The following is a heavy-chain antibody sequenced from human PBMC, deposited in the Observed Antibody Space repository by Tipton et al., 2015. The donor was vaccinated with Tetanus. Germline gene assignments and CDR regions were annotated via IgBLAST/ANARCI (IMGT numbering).Heavy chain of an antibody. V-gene: IGHV4-61*01. CDR1: GISIGSANHY. CDR3: ARDPWLDY. CDR2: LYDNGRT. J-gene: IGHJ4*02. Sequence: TLSLTCAVSGISIGSANHYWSWIRQPPGKGLEWIGYLYDNGRTKYNPSLNSRVTISVDTPKKQLSLKLTSVTAADTAVYYCARDPWLDYWGQGTLVTVSS.